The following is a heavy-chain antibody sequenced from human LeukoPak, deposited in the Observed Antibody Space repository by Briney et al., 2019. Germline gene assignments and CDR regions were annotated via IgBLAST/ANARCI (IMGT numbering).Heavy chain of an antibody. D-gene: IGHD6-19*01. Sequence: PGGSLRLSCAASGFTFSDYYMSWIRQAPGKGLEWVGRTRNKANSYTTEYAASVKGRFTISRDDSKNSLYLQMNSLKTEDTAVYYCARDFGSSGWYDYWGQGTLVTVSS. J-gene: IGHJ4*02. V-gene: IGHV3-72*01. CDR1: GFTFSDYY. CDR2: TRNKANSYTT. CDR3: ARDFGSSGWYDY.